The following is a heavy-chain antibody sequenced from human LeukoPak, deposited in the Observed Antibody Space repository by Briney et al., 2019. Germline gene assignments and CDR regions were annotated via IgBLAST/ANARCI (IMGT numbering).Heavy chain of an antibody. D-gene: IGHD6-19*01. J-gene: IGHJ1*01. CDR2: ISSSSSYI. Sequence: PGGSLRLSCAVSGFTFSTYGMNWVRQAPGKGLEWVSSISSSSSYIYYADSVKGRFTISRDNAKNSLYLQMNSLRAEDTAVYYCARDQYSSGSPPYAEYFQHWGQGTLVTVSS. CDR1: GFTFSTYG. V-gene: IGHV3-21*01. CDR3: ARDQYSSGSPPYAEYFQH.